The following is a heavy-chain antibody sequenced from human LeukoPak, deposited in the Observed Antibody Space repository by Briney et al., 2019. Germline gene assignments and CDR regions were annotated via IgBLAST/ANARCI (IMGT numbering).Heavy chain of an antibody. CDR2: INAYNGNT. V-gene: IGHV1-18*01. CDR3: ARVGPGYYDYVWVSCDY. Sequence: GSVKVSCKASGYTFTSYGISWVRQAPGQGLEWMGWINAYNGNTNYAQKLQGRVTMTTDTSTSTAYMELRSLRSDDTAVYYCARVGPGYYDYVWVSCDYWGQGTLVTVSS. J-gene: IGHJ4*02. CDR1: GYTFTSYG. D-gene: IGHD3-16*01.